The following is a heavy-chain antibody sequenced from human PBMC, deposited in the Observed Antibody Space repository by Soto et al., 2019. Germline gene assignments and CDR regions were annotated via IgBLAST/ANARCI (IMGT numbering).Heavy chain of an antibody. CDR2: IIPILGIA. V-gene: IGHV1-69*04. J-gene: IGHJ6*03. CDR1: GGTFSSYT. Sequence: ASVKVSCKASGGTFSSYTISWVRQAPGQGLEWMGRIIPILGIANYAQKFQGRVTITADKSTSTAYMEMGSLRSEDTAVYYCARDRGYCSSTSCFYYYYMDVWGKGTTVTVS. D-gene: IGHD2-2*01. CDR3: ARDRGYCSSTSCFYYYYMDV.